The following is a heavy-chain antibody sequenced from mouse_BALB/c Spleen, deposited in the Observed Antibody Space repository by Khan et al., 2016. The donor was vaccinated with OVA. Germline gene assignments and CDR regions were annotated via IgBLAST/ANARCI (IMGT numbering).Heavy chain of an antibody. CDR3: ARDYGSSFEYFDV. D-gene: IGHD1-1*01. J-gene: IGHJ1*01. V-gene: IGHV2-9*02. CDR1: GFSLTSYG. CDR2: IWAGGST. Sequence: VELVSSVPGLFSPSQSLSITCTVSGFSLTSYGVHWVRQPPGKGLEWLGLIWAGGSTNYNSALMSRLTINKDYSKSQVFLKMNSLQTDDTAMYYCARDYGSSFEYFDVWGAGTTVTVSS.